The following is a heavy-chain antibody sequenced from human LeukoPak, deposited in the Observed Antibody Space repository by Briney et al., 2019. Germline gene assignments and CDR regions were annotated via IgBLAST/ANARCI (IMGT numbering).Heavy chain of an antibody. CDR1: GFTFTDYY. CDR3: ARGESGFDI. J-gene: IGHJ3*02. D-gene: IGHD1-26*01. CDR2: LSGSGDNR. Sequence: PGGSLRLSCEASGFTFTDYYMAWIRQAPGEGLEWVAYLSGSGDNRYYADSMKGRFTISRDNAKSSVYLEMHGLRPEDTALYYCARGESGFDIWGQGTIVTVSS. V-gene: IGHV3-11*01.